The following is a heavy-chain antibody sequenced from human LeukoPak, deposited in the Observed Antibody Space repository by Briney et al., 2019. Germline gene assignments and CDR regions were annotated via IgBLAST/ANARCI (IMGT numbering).Heavy chain of an antibody. CDR3: AKGYDYSDSQYYFDY. V-gene: IGHV3-30*04. J-gene: IGHJ4*02. D-gene: IGHD4-11*01. CDR2: ISYDGSNK. CDR1: GFTFSSYA. Sequence: PGGSLRLSCAASGFTFSSYAMHWVRQAPGKGLEWVAVISYDGSNKYYADSVKGRFTISRDNSKNTLYLQMNSLRAEDTAVYYCAKGYDYSDSQYYFDYWGQGTLVTVSS.